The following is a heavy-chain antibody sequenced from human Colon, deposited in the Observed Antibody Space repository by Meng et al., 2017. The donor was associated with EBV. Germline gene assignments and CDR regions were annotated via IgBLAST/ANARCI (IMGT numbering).Heavy chain of an antibody. Sequence: VEGKETGPGRVRRWGSVARTCAVSGGCLSRRNGWSWGRQPPGKGLEWIGEIYHSGSTNYNTSLKSPVTISVDESKNQFSLRLSSVTAVDTAVYYCARVGVYCGGDCYHPRWGQGTLVTVSS. CDR1: GGCLSRRNG. CDR2: IYHSGST. J-gene: IGHJ4*02. CDR3: ARVGVYCGGDCYHPR. D-gene: IGHD2-21*02. V-gene: IGHV4-4*02.